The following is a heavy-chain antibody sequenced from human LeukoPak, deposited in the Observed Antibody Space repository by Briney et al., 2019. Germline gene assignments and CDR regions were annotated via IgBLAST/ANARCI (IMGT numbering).Heavy chain of an antibody. J-gene: IGHJ4*02. Sequence: GSLRLSCSASGFTFSSYAMSWVRQAPGKGLEWIGYIYYSGSTNYNPSLKSRVTISVDTSKNQFSLKLSSVTAADTAVYYCARGRGVDYWGQGTLVTVSS. CDR3: ARGRGVDY. V-gene: IGHV4-59*01. CDR1: GFTFSSYA. CDR2: IYYSGST. D-gene: IGHD3-10*01.